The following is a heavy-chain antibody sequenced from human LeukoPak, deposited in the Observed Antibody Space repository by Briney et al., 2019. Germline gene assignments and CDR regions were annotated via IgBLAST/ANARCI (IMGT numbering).Heavy chain of an antibody. V-gene: IGHV3-23*01. J-gene: IGHJ2*01. CDR3: ARHAEQQLVGYWYFDL. Sequence: GGSLRLSCDASGFNSRKYGMTWVRQAPGKGLEWVSTITVGAEDTFYADSVKGRFTISRDDSKNTLYLQMNSLRAEDTAVYYCARHAEQQLVGYWYFDLWGRGTLVTVSS. CDR2: ITVGAEDT. CDR1: GFNSRKYG. D-gene: IGHD6-13*01.